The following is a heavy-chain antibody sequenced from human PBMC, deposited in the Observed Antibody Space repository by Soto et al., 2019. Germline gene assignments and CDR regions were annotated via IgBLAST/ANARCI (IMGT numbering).Heavy chain of an antibody. CDR2: ISGSGGST. CDR1: GFTFSSYA. Sequence: PGGSLRLSCATSGFTFSSYAMSWVRQAPGKGLEWVSAISGSGGSTYYADSVKGRFTISRDNSKNTLYLQMNSLRAEDTAVYYCAKDIEDIVVVVAALNHEYWGQGTLVTVSS. D-gene: IGHD2-15*01. J-gene: IGHJ4*02. V-gene: IGHV3-23*01. CDR3: AKDIEDIVVVVAALNHEY.